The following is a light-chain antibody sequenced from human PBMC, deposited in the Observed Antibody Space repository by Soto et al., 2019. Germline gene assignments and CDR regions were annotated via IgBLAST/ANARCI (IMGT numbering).Light chain of an antibody. V-gene: IGKV1-5*03. CDR2: KAT. Sequence: DIQMTQSPSTLSASVGDGVTITCRASQIIGSWLAWYQQKPGKAPKLLIYKATNLQSGVPSRFSGSGSGTDFSLTISSLQPEDSATYFCQQYDTFPPTFGQGTKL. CDR1: QIIGSW. CDR3: QQYDTFPPT. J-gene: IGKJ2*01.